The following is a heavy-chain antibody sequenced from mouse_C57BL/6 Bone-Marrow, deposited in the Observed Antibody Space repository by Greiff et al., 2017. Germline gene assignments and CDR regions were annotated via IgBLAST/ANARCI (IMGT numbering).Heavy chain of an antibody. CDR2: IYPRSGNT. CDR1: GYTFTSYG. V-gene: IGHV1-81*01. Sequence: QVHVKQSGAELARPGASVKLSCTASGYTFTSYGISWVKQRTGQGLEWIGEIYPRSGNTYYNEKFKGKATLTADKSSSTAYMELRSLTSEDSAVYFCARSPWFAYWGQGTLVTVSA. CDR3: ARSPWFAY. J-gene: IGHJ3*01.